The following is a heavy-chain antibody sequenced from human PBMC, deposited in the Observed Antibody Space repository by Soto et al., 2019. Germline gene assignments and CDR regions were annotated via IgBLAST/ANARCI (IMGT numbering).Heavy chain of an antibody. CDR3: ARQGFGPLHGLVDV. V-gene: IGHV4-59*08. CDR2: VHHSWGS. CDR1: GGSISSYY. D-gene: IGHD3-10*01. Sequence: QVQLQESGPGRVKPSETLSLSCTVSGGSISSYYWSWFRQSPGKRMEWIGYVHHSWGSSYNPSLQRRFAISLDTSKSQFSLEVTSVTATDTAVYYCARQGFGPLHGLVDVWGQGTTVTVSS. J-gene: IGHJ6*02.